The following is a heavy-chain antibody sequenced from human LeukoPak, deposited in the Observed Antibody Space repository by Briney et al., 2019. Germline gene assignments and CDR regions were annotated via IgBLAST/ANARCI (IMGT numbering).Heavy chain of an antibody. Sequence: PGGSLRLSCAASGFTFSSYSMHWVRQAPGKGLEWLSVISYDGSSKYFADSVKGRFTISRDNSENTLYLQLNSLRVEDTAVYSCARDRFWSRDYKSGGPLHYFHCWGLGTLVTVSS. J-gene: IGHJ4*02. V-gene: IGHV3-30-3*01. D-gene: IGHD3-10*01. CDR2: ISYDGSSK. CDR1: GFTFSSYS. CDR3: ARDRFWSRDYKSGGPLHYFHC.